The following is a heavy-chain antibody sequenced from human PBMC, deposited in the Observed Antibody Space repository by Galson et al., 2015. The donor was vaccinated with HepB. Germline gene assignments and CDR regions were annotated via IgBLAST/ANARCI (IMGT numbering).Heavy chain of an antibody. D-gene: IGHD5-18*01. CDR1: GYTFTSYG. CDR3: ARDRPFHYTAMVTWFGGANYYGMDV. J-gene: IGHJ6*02. CDR2: ISAYNGNT. Sequence: SVKVSCKASGYTFTSYGISWVRQAPGQGLEWMGWISAYNGNTNYAQKLQGRVTMTTDTSTSTAYMELRSLRSDDTAVYYCARDRPFHYTAMVTWFGGANYYGMDVWGQGTTVTASS. V-gene: IGHV1-18*04.